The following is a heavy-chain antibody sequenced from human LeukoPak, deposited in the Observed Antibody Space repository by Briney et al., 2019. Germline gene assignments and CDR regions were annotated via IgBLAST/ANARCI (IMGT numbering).Heavy chain of an antibody. J-gene: IGHJ4*02. V-gene: IGHV4-59*08. CDR2: IYYGGST. Sequence: SETLSPTCTVSGGSISSYYWSWIRQPPGKGLEWIGYIYYGGSTTYNPSLRSRVTISVDTSKNQFSLRLSSVTAADTAVYYCAASARLILQESVYWGQGAQVTVSS. CDR3: AASARLILQESVY. D-gene: IGHD6-19*01. CDR1: GGSISSYY.